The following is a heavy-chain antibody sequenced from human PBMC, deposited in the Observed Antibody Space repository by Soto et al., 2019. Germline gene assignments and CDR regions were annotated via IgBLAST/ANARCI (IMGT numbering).Heavy chain of an antibody. Sequence: GGSLRLSCAASGFTFSSYAMHWVRQAPGKGLGWVPVISYDGSNKYYADSVKGRFTISRDNSKNTLYLQMNSLRAEDTAVYYCARDPHYDILTGYYDYWGQGTLVTVSS. CDR2: ISYDGSNK. CDR3: ARDPHYDILTGYYDY. CDR1: GFTFSSYA. V-gene: IGHV3-30-3*01. D-gene: IGHD3-9*01. J-gene: IGHJ4*02.